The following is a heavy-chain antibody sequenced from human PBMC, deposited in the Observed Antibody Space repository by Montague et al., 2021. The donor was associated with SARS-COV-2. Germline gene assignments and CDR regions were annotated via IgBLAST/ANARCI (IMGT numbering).Heavy chain of an antibody. V-gene: IGHV4-59*08. D-gene: IGHD3-22*01. CDR3: ARFPASYYYDSKAAPATPDAFDI. CDR2: ISYSGST. Sequence: SETLSLTCTVSGGSISSYYWSWIRQPPGRGLQWIGYISYSGSTNYNPSLKSRVTISVDASKNHFTLRLSSVTAADTAVSYCARFPASYYYDSKAAPATPDAFDIWGQGTMVTVSS. J-gene: IGHJ3*02. CDR1: GGSISSYY.